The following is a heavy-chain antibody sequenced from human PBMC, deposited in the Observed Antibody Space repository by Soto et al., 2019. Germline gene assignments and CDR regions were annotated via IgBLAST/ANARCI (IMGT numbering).Heavy chain of an antibody. CDR3: AKGVSDFDY. CDR2: ISYDGSNK. V-gene: IGHV3-30*18. CDR1: GFTFSSYG. Sequence: GGSLRLSCAASGFTFSSYGMHWVRQAPGKGLEWVAVISYDGSNKYYADSVKGRFTISRDNSKNTLYLQMNSLRAEDTAVYYCAKGVSDFDYWGQGTLVTVSS. J-gene: IGHJ4*02.